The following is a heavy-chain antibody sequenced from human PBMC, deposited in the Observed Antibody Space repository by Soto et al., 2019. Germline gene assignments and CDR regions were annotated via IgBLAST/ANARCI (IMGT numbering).Heavy chain of an antibody. CDR3: ARPSVYYYGMDV. CDR2: INPNSGGT. Sequence: QVQLVQSGAEVKKPGASVKVSCKASGYTFTGYYMHWVRQAPGQGLEWMGWINPNSGGTNYAQKLQGWVTMTRDTSISTAYMELSRLRSDDTAVYYCARPSVYYYGMDVWGQGTTVTVSS. CDR1: GYTFTGYY. J-gene: IGHJ6*02. V-gene: IGHV1-2*04.